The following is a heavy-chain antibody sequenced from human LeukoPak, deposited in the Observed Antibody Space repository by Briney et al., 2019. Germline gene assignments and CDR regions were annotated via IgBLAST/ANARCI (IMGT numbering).Heavy chain of an antibody. CDR3: ARTVLQDNCGDYGDY. Sequence: ASVKVSCKASGGTFSSYAISWVRQAPGQGLEWMGGIIPIFGTANYAQKFQGRVTITADESTSTAYMELSSLRSEDTAVYYCARTVLQDNCGDYGDYWGQGTLVTVSS. J-gene: IGHJ4*02. CDR2: IIPIFGTA. D-gene: IGHD1-1*01. V-gene: IGHV1-69*13. CDR1: GGTFSSYA.